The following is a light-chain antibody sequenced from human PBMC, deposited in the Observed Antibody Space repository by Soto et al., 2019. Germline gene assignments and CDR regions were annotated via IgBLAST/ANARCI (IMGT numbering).Light chain of an antibody. CDR3: QTWGTGIHVV. CDR2: LDSDGSH. J-gene: IGLJ2*01. Sequence: QHVLTQSPSASASLDASVTLTCTLRSGHSSYAIAWHQQQPEKGPRYLMKLDSDGSHTKGDAIPDRFSGSSSGAERYLTIASLQYEDEADYYCQTWGTGIHVVFGGGTKLTVL. V-gene: IGLV4-69*01. CDR1: SGHSSYA.